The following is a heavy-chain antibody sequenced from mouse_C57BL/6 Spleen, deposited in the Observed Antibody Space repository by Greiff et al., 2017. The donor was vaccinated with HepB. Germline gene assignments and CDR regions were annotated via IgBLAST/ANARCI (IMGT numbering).Heavy chain of an antibody. V-gene: IGHV1-66*01. CDR3: ARPALYDYERAWFAY. Sequence: QVQLQQSGPELVKPGASVKISCKASGYSFTSYYIHWVKQRPGQGLEWIGWIYPGSGNTKYNEKFKGKATLTADTSSSTAYMQLSSLTSEDSAVYYCARPALYDYERAWFAYWGQGTLVTVSA. CDR2: IYPGSGNT. J-gene: IGHJ3*01. CDR1: GYSFTSYY. D-gene: IGHD2-4*01.